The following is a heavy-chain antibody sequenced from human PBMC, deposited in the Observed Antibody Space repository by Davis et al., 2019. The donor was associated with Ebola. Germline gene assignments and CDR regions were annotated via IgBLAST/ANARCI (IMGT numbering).Heavy chain of an antibody. CDR2: IRSKAYGGTT. CDR3: TRERITMVRGANLPFDY. D-gene: IGHD3-10*01. CDR1: GFTFGDYA. Sequence: GESLKISCTVSGFTFGDYAMSWVRQAPGKGLEWVGFIRSKAYGGTTEYAASVKGRFTISRDDSKSIAYLQMNSLKTEDTAVYYCTRERITMVRGANLPFDYWGQGTLVTVSS. V-gene: IGHV3-49*04. J-gene: IGHJ4*02.